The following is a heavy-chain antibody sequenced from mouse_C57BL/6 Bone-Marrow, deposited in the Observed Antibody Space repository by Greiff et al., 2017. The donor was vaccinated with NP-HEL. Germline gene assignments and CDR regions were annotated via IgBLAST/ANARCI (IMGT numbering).Heavy chain of an antibody. CDR3: ARKGYYEY. V-gene: IGHV1-82*01. CDR1: GYAFSSSW. J-gene: IGHJ2*01. Sequence: QVQLQQSGPELVKPGASVKISCKASGYAFSSSWMNWVKQRPGKGLEWIGRIYPGDGDTNYNGKFKGKATLTADKSSSTAYMQRSSLTSEDSAVYFCARKGYYEYWGQGTTLTVSS. CDR2: IYPGDGDT.